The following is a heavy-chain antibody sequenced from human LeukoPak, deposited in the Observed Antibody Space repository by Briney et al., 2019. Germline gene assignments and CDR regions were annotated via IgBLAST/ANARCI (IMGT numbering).Heavy chain of an antibody. CDR2: IYSGGST. CDR3: ARVIAVAGTGVGAGMDV. V-gene: IGHV3-66*01. Sequence: GGSLRLSCAASGFTVSSNYMSWVRQAPGKGLEWVSVIYSGGSTYYADSVKSRFTISRDNSKNTLYLQMNSLRAEDTAAYYCARVIAVAGTGVGAGMDVWGQGTTVTVSS. J-gene: IGHJ6*02. D-gene: IGHD6-19*01. CDR1: GFTVSSNY.